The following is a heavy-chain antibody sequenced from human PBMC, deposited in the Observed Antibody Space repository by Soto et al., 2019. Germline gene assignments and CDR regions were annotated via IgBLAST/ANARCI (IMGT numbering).Heavy chain of an antibody. Sequence: QVQLVQSGAEVTKPGSSVTVSCTASGDTFSRFTLSWVRQAPGQGLEWMGRIIPMLGMSNSALKFQGRVTITADKSTNKVYLHLNSLRSDDTAVYYCAPSYGSGSAPFDSWGQGTLVTVSS. CDR2: IIPMLGMS. D-gene: IGHD3-10*01. CDR3: APSYGSGSAPFDS. V-gene: IGHV1-69*02. J-gene: IGHJ4*02. CDR1: GDTFSRFT.